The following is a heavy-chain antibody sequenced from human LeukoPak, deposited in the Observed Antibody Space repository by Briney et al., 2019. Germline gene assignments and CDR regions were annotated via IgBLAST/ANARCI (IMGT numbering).Heavy chain of an antibody. V-gene: IGHV3-21*01. CDR1: GFTFSSYS. CDR3: ARGGSGSGCHYYYYMDV. J-gene: IGHJ6*03. CDR2: ISSSSSYI. Sequence: GGTLRLSCAASGFTFSSYSMNWVRQAPGKGLEWVSSISSSSSYIYYADSVKGRFTISRDNAKNSLYLQMNSLRAEDTAVYYCARGGSGSGCHYYYYMDVWGKGTTVTISS. D-gene: IGHD3-22*01.